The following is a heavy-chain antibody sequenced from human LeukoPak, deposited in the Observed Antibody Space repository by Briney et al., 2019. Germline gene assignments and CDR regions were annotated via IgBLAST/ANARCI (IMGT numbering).Heavy chain of an antibody. J-gene: IGHJ4*02. CDR2: LWYDGNNR. V-gene: IGHV3-33*01. CDR1: GFAFSNYG. CDR3: ARESAAGTCDY. Sequence: GGSLRLSCEASGFAFSNYGMHWVRQAPGKGLEWVAVLWYDGNNRYYADSVKGRFTISRDNSKNTLYLQMNSLRAEDTAVYYCARESAAGTCDYWGQGTLVTVSS. D-gene: IGHD6-13*01.